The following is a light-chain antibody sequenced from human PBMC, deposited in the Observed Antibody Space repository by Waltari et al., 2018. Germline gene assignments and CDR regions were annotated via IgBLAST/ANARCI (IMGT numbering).Light chain of an antibody. J-gene: IGKJ1*01. CDR3: QQRNSYPPT. V-gene: IGKV1-9*01. CDR2: AAS. Sequence: DIQLTHSPSSLSASAGDRVTITCRASQTISSYLTWYQEKPGKAPKPLIYAASSLQSGVPSRFSGSGSGTEFTLTISSLQPEDFATYYCQQRNSYPPTFGQGTKVEIK. CDR1: QTISSY.